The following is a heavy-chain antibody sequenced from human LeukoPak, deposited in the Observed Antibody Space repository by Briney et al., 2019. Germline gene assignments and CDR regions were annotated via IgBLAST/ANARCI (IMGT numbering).Heavy chain of an antibody. CDR3: AADSRRSSGWFLPDRFDI. J-gene: IGHJ3*02. CDR1: GYTLTDLS. CDR2: FDPEAGET. D-gene: IGHD6-19*01. Sequence: ASVKVSCKVSGYTLTDLSMHWVRQTPGSGPEWMGGFDPEAGETVYAQKFQGRVTVTDDTSTDTAYMELSSLRSEDTAVYYCAADSRRSSGWFLPDRFDIWGQGTKVTVSS. V-gene: IGHV1-24*01.